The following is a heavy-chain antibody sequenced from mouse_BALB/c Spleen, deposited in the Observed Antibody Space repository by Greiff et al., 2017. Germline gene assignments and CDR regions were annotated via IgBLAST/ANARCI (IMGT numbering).Heavy chain of an antibody. CDR2: ISNGGGST. Sequence: EVQRVESGGGLVQPGGSLKLSCAASGFTFSSYTMSWVRQTPEKRLEWVAYISNGGGSTYYPDTVKGRFTISRDNAKNTLYLQMSSLKSEDTAMYYCARQYGNRYAMDYWGQGTSVTVSS. D-gene: IGHD2-1*01. J-gene: IGHJ4*01. CDR3: ARQYGNRYAMDY. CDR1: GFTFSSYT. V-gene: IGHV5-12-2*01.